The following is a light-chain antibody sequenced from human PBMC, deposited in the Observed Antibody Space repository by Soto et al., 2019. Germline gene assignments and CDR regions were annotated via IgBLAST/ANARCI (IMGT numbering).Light chain of an antibody. CDR3: AAWDDSVKGPV. CDR1: SSNIGSNT. CDR2: SNN. V-gene: IGLV1-44*01. Sequence: QSVLTQPPSASGTPGQRVTISCSGSSSNIGSNTVNWYQQLPGTAPKLLIYSNNQRPSGVPDRFSGSESGTSASLAISGLQSEDEADYYCAAWDDSVKGPVFGGGTKLTVL. J-gene: IGLJ2*01.